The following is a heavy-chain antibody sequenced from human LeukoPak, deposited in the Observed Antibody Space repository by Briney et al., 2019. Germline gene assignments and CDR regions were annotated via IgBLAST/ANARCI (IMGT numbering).Heavy chain of an antibody. V-gene: IGHV1-18*01. CDR1: GYTFTSYG. CDR2: ISAYNGNT. CDR3: ARDSTPMTTVTPALGNHAPNWFDP. J-gene: IGHJ5*02. D-gene: IGHD4-11*01. Sequence: ASVKVSCKASGYTFTSYGISWVRQAPGQGLEWMGWISAYNGNTNYAQKLQGRVTMTTDTSTSTAYMELRSLRSDDTAVYYCARDSTPMTTVTPALGNHAPNWFDPWGQGTLVTVSS.